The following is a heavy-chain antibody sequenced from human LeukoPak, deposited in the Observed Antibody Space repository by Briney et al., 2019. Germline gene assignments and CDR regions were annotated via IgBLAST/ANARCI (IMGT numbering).Heavy chain of an antibody. V-gene: IGHV1-69*13. CDR3: ARDNGMATMPVDY. J-gene: IGHJ4*02. D-gene: IGHD5-24*01. CDR1: GGTFSSYA. Sequence: GASVKVSCKASGGTFSSYAISWVRQAPGQGLEWMGGIIPIFGTANYAQKFQGRVTITADESTSTAYMELSSLRSEDTAVYYCARDNGMATMPVDYWGQGTLVAVSS. CDR2: IIPIFGTA.